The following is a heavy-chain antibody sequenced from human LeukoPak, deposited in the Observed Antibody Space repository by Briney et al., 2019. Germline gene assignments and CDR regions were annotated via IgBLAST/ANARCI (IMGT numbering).Heavy chain of an antibody. D-gene: IGHD3-3*01. CDR2: IKQDGSEK. CDR3: ARDGDDFWSGYLKY. J-gene: IGHJ4*02. V-gene: IGHV3-7*01. Sequence: PGGSLRLSCAASGFTFSSYWMSWVRQAPGKGLEWVANIKQDGSEKYYVDSVKGRFTTSRDNAKNSLYLQMNSLRAEDTAVYYCARDGDDFWSGYLKYWGQGTLVTVSS. CDR1: GFTFSSYW.